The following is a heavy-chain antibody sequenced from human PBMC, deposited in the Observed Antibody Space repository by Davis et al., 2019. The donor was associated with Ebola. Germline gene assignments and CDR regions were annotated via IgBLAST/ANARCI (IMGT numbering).Heavy chain of an antibody. V-gene: IGHV4-39*01. D-gene: IGHD6-6*01. CDR3: ARHARPYYYGIDV. J-gene: IGHJ6*02. Sequence: SETLSLTCTVSGGSISSSSYYWGWIRQPPGKGLEWIGSIYYSGSTYYNPSLKSRVTISVDTSKNQFSLKLSSVTAADTAVYYCARHARPYYYGIDVWGQGTTVTVSS. CDR1: GGSISSSSYY. CDR2: IYYSGST.